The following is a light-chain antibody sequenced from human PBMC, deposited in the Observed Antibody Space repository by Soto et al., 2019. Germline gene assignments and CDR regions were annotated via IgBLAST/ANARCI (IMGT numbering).Light chain of an antibody. CDR3: QQSYTTPRIT. Sequence: DIQMTQSPAALSASIGDSVIITCRANHDISTYLNWYQHKPGKAPKHLIYAASSLQTGVPSSFTGSGSGTEFTLTIDSLQPEDFATYYCQQSYTTPRITFGQGTLLEIK. V-gene: IGKV1-39*01. CDR1: HDISTY. J-gene: IGKJ5*01. CDR2: AAS.